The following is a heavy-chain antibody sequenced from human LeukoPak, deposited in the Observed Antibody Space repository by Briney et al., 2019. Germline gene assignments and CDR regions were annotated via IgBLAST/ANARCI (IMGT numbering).Heavy chain of an antibody. V-gene: IGHV3-7*01. CDR1: GFTFSSYW. CDR2: IKQGGSEK. D-gene: IGHD3-3*01. Sequence: GGSLRLSCAASGFTFSSYWMSWVRQAPGKGLEWVANIKQGGSEKYYVDSVKGRFTISRDNAKNSLYLQMNSLRAEDTAVYYCARDSTRYYDFWSGYFPSFYYYYYMDVWGKGTTVTVSS. CDR3: ARDSTRYYDFWSGYFPSFYYYYYMDV. J-gene: IGHJ6*03.